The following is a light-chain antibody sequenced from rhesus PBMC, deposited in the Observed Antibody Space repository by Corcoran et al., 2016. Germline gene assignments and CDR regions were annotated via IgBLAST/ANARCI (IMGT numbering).Light chain of an antibody. J-gene: IGKJ2*01. CDR1: QSLLYSSNNKNY. Sequence: DIVMTQSPDSLAVSLGERVTINCKSSQSLLYSSNNKNYLAWYQQKPGQAPKLFIYWASTRESGVPNRLSGSGSGTDFTLTISGLQDEDVEVYYCQQYYSSPYSFGQGTKVEIK. V-gene: IGKV4-1*01. CDR2: WAS. CDR3: QQYYSSPYS.